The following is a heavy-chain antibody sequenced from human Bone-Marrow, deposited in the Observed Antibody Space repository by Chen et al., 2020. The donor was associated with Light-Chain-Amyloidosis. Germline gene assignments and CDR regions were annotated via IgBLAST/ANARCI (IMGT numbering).Heavy chain of an antibody. V-gene: IGHV5-51*01. CDR1: GYTFPNYW. Sequence: EVQLEQSGPEVKKPGESLKISCKGSGYTFPNYWIGWVRQMPGKGLEWMGVIYPDDSDARYSPSFEGQVTISDDKSITTAYLQWRSLKASDTAMYYCARRREGYNFDYWGQGTLVTVSS. D-gene: IGHD5-12*01. CDR3: ARRREGYNFDY. J-gene: IGHJ4*02. CDR2: IYPDDSDA.